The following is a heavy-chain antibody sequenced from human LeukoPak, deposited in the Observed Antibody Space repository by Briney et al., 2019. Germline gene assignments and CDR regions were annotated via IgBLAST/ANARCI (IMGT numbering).Heavy chain of an antibody. CDR1: GFTVSSNY. Sequence: KTGGSLRLSCAASGFTVSSNYMSWVRQAPGKGLEWVSVIYSGGSTYYADTVKGRFTISRDNSKNTLYLQMNSLRAEDTAVYYCARGSAIYGSGSYLYYFDYWGQGTLVTVSS. CDR3: ARGSAIYGSGSYLYYFDY. J-gene: IGHJ4*02. V-gene: IGHV3-53*01. D-gene: IGHD3-10*01. CDR2: IYSGGST.